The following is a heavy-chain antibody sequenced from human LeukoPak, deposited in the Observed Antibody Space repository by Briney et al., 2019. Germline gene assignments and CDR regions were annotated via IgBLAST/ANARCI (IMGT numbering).Heavy chain of an antibody. V-gene: IGHV1-18*04. CDR1: GYTFTSYG. J-gene: IGHJ6*04. CDR3: ARAGQYCSSTSCQHRRYYYGMDV. D-gene: IGHD2-2*01. Sequence: GASVKVSCKASGYTFTSYGISWVRQAPGQGLEWMGWISAYNGNTNYAQKLQGRVTMATDTSTSTAYMELRSLRSDDTAVYYCARAGQYCSSTSCQHRRYYYGMDVWGKGTTVTVSS. CDR2: ISAYNGNT.